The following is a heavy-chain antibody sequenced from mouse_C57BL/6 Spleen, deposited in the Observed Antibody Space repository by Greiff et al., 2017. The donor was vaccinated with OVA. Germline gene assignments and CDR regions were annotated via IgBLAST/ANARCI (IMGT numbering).Heavy chain of an antibody. CDR2: ISYDGSN. D-gene: IGHD4-1*01. J-gene: IGHJ2*01. CDR3: ENATWDVYFDY. V-gene: IGHV3-6*01. Sequence: DVQLQESGPGLVKPSQSLSLTCSVTGYSITSGYFWNWIRQFPGNKLEWMCFISYDGSNKYNPYLKNRISITRDTSKNQFFLKLNSVTTEDTATYYCENATWDVYFDYWGQGTTLTVSS. CDR1: GYSITSGYF.